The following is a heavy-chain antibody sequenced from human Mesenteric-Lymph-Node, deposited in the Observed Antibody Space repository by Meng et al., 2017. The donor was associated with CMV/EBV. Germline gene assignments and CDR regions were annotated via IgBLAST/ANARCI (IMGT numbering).Heavy chain of an antibody. Sequence: GESLKISCAASGFSFSSYGIHWVRQAPGKGLEWVTFIRYDGGDKHYGNSVKGRFTISRDNAKNSLYLQMNSLRAEDTAVYYCARMSAPYDHHDYWGQGTLVTVSS. V-gene: IGHV3-30*02. CDR1: GFSFSSYG. D-gene: IGHD1-1*01. J-gene: IGHJ4*02. CDR2: IRYDGGDK. CDR3: ARMSAPYDHHDY.